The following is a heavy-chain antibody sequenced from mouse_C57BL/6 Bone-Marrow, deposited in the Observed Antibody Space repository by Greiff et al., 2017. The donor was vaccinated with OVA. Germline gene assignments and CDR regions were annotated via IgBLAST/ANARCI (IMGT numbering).Heavy chain of an antibody. CDR3: TNHYGSSYEYFDV. V-gene: IGHV6-3*01. D-gene: IGHD1-1*01. CDR1: GFTFSNYW. Sequence: EVKLVESGGGLVQPGGSMKLSCVASGFTFSNYWMNWVRQSPEKGLEWVAQIRLKSDNYATHYAESVKGRFTISRDDSKSSVYLQMNNLRAEDTGIYYCTNHYGSSYEYFDVWGTGTTVTVSS. J-gene: IGHJ1*03. CDR2: IRLKSDNYAT.